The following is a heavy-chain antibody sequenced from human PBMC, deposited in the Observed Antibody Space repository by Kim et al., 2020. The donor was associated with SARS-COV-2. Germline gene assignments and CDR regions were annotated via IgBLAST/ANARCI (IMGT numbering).Heavy chain of an antibody. CDR1: GGSISSYY. V-gene: IGHV4-59*08. D-gene: IGHD3-22*01. J-gene: IGHJ3*02. Sequence: SETLSLTCTVSGGSISSYYWSWIRQPPGKGLEWIGYIYYSESTNYNPSLKSRVTISVDTSKNQFSLKLSSVTAADTAVYYCASQGYYYDSSGYQKDAFDIWGQGTMVTVSS. CDR3: ASQGYYYDSSGYQKDAFDI. CDR2: IYYSEST.